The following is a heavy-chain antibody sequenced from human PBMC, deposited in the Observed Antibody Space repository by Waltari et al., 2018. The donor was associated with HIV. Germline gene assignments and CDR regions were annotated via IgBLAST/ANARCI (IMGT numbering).Heavy chain of an antibody. D-gene: IGHD3-22*01. CDR2: LSYDGSNK. V-gene: IGHV3-30*18. CDR3: AKDPYYYDSSGYADYFDY. J-gene: IGHJ4*02. CDR1: GFTFSSYG. Sequence: QVQLVESGGGVVQPGRSLRLSCAASGFTFSSYGMHWVRQAPGKGLEVVAVLSYDGSNKYYADSVKGRFTMSRDNSKNTLYLQMNSLRAEDTAVYYCAKDPYYYDSSGYADYFDYWGQGTLVTVSS.